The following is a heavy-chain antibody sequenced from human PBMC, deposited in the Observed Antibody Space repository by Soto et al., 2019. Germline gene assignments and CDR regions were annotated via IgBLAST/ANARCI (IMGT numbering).Heavy chain of an antibody. CDR2: IIPIFGTA. D-gene: IGHD6-6*01. V-gene: IGHV1-69*13. J-gene: IGHJ6*02. Sequence: SAKVSCKASCGTFSSYAISWVRQAPGQGLEWMGGIIPIFGTANYAQKFQGRVTITADESTSTAYMELSSLRSEDTAVYYCAREYSSSPNYYYGMDVWGQGTTVTVSS. CDR1: CGTFSSYA. CDR3: AREYSSSPNYYYGMDV.